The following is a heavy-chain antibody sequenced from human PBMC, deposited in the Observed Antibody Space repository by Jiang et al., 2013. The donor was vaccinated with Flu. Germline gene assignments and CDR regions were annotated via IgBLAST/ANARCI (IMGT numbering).Heavy chain of an antibody. Sequence: TLSLTCVVSGGSISSSDCGIGSASPPEGAGVDWGNPSYGTTNYSPSLRSRATISVDTSNNQFSLKLSSVIAADTAVYYCTGAFKEGDFWSGYHYNWVDPWGQGTLVTVSS. CDR2: PSYGTT. J-gene: IGHJ5*02. V-gene: IGHV4-4*02. D-gene: IGHD3-3*01. CDR1: GGSISSSDC. CDR3: TGAFKEGDFWSGYHYNWVDP.